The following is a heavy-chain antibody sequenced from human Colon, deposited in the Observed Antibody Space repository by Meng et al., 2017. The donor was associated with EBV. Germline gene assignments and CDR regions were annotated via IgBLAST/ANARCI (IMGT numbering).Heavy chain of an antibody. CDR2: TPHRGSS. CDR1: GDSFTNDSR. D-gene: IGHD3-10*01. Sequence: PGAAPGLVTPPWTRSAPSVVRGDSFTNDSRWAWVRQHRREGVERIGETPHRGSSANNPSLKSRVSMSIDKSKNKFFLKLTSVTAADTAGDHCLRGSGGSVWGQGTLVTVSS. V-gene: IGHV4-4*03. CDR3: LRGSGGSV. J-gene: IGHJ1*01.